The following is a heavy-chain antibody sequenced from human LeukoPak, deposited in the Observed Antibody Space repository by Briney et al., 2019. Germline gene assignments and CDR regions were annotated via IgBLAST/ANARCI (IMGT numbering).Heavy chain of an antibody. V-gene: IGHV3-21*01. CDR3: ARDSRVPSTIFGVVTTNYYYYGMDV. Sequence: GGSLRLSCAASGFTFSSYSMNWVRQAPGKGLEWVSSISSSSSYIYYADSVKGRFTISRDNAKNSLYLQMNSLRAEDTAVYYCARDSRVPSTIFGVVTTNYYYYGMDVWGQGTTVTVSS. J-gene: IGHJ6*02. CDR1: GFTFSSYS. D-gene: IGHD3-3*01. CDR2: ISSSSSYI.